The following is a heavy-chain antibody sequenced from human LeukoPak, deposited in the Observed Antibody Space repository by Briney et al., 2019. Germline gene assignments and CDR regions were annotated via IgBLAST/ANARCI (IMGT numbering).Heavy chain of an antibody. J-gene: IGHJ5*02. V-gene: IGHV1-69*13. CDR2: IIPIFGTA. CDR3: AIFMVRGVINWFDP. D-gene: IGHD3-10*01. Sequence: SVKVSCKASGGTFSSYAISWVRQAPGQGLEWMGGIIPIFGTANYAQKFQGRVTITADESTSTAYMELSSLRSEDTAVYYCAIFMVRGVINWFDPWGQGTLVTVSS. CDR1: GGTFSSYA.